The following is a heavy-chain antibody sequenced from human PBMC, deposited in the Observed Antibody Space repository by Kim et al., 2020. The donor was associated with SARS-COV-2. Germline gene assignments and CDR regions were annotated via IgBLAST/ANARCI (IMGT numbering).Heavy chain of an antibody. J-gene: IGHJ4*02. Sequence: GGSLRLSCAASGFTFSSYSMNWVRQAPGKGLEWVSSISSSSSYIYYADSVKGRFTISRDNAKNSLYLQMNSLRAEDTAVYYCAREIGAFITMVRGVVHYFDYWGQGTLVTVSS. D-gene: IGHD3-10*01. CDR1: GFTFSSYS. V-gene: IGHV3-21*01. CDR2: ISSSSSYI. CDR3: AREIGAFITMVRGVVHYFDY.